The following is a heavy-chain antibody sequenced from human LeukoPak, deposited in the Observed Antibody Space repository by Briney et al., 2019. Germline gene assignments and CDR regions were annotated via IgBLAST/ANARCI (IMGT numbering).Heavy chain of an antibody. V-gene: IGHV3-7*01. CDR1: GFTFTCCR. D-gene: IGHD4-23*01. CDR3: ARVPGVTRYFDY. CDR2: IKQDGREK. J-gene: IGHJ4*02. Sequence: PGGSLRLSCAASGFTFTCCRMSWVRQAPGKGLEWVASIKQDGREKFYADSVKGRFTISRDNAKNSLYLQMNSLRAEDTAVYYCARVPGVTRYFDYWGQGILVTVSS.